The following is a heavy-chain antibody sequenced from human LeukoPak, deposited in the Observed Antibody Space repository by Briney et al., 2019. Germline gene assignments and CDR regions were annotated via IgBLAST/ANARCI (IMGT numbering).Heavy chain of an antibody. CDR2: IIPIFGTA. D-gene: IGHD3-10*01. CDR1: GYTFTSYD. Sequence: SVKVSCKASGYTFTSYDINWARQATGQGLEWMGGIIPIFGTANYAQKFQGRVTITTDESTSTAYMELSSLRSEDTAVYYCARGWGSSYYFDYWGQGTLVTVSS. CDR3: ARGWGSSYYFDY. V-gene: IGHV1-69*05. J-gene: IGHJ4*02.